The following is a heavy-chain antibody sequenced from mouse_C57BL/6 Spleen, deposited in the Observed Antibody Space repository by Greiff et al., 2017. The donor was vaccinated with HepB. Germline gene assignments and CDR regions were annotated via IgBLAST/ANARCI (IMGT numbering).Heavy chain of an antibody. V-gene: IGHV5-17*01. CDR3: ARPDYYGNYFDV. CDR2: ISSGSSTI. J-gene: IGHJ1*03. CDR1: GFTFSDYG. D-gene: IGHD1-1*01. Sequence: EVPLVESGGGLLKPGGSLKLSCAASGFTFSDYGIHWVRQAPEKGLGWVAYISSGSSTIYYADTVKGRFTISRDNAKNTLFLQMTSLRSEDTAMYYCARPDYYGNYFDVWGTGTTVTVSS.